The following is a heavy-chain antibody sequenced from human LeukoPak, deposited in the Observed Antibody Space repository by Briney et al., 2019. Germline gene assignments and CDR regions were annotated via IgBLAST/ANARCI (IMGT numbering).Heavy chain of an antibody. D-gene: IGHD4-11*01. V-gene: IGHV4-4*02. CDR2: IYHSGST. J-gene: IGHJ6*02. CDR3: ARSLTVTPGYYYYGMDV. Sequence: PSETLSLTCAVSGGSISSSNWWSWVRQPPGKGLEWIGEIYHSGSTNYNPPLKSRVTISVDKSKNQFSLKLSSVTAADTAVYYCARSLTVTPGYYYYGMDVWGQGTTVTVSS. CDR1: GGSISSSNW.